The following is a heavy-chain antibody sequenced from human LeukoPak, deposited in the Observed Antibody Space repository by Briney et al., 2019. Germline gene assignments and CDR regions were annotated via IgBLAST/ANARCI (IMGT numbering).Heavy chain of an antibody. CDR3: ARDRGSSGYYYTVEKDAFDI. Sequence: TGGSLRLSCAASGFTFSSYWMSWVRQAPGKGLEWVANIKQDGSEKYYVDSVKGRFTISRDNAKNSLYLQMNSLRAEDTAVYYCARDRGSSGYYYTVEKDAFDIWGQGTMVTVSS. CDR2: IKQDGSEK. D-gene: IGHD3-22*01. J-gene: IGHJ3*02. CDR1: GFTFSSYW. V-gene: IGHV3-7*01.